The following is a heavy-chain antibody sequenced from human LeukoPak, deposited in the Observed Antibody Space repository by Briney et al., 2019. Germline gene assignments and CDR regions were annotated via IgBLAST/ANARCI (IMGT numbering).Heavy chain of an antibody. CDR1: GYTFTNYD. Sequence: ASVKVSCKASGYTFTNYDINWVRQATGQGLEWLGWVSTDSGNSDSAQKFQGRITLTRDTSISTVFLELRNLRSDYTAVYYCARGVSRGVDYWGQGTLVTVSS. CDR2: VSTDSGNS. CDR3: ARGVSRGVDY. D-gene: IGHD3-16*01. V-gene: IGHV1-8*02. J-gene: IGHJ4*02.